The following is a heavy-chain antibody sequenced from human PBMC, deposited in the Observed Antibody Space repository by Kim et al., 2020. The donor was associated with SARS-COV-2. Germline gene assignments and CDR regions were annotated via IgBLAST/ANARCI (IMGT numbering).Heavy chain of an antibody. CDR1: GYTFTGYY. Sequence: ASVKVSCKASGYTFTGYYMHWVRQAPGQGLEWMGRINPNSGGTNYAQKFQGRVTMTRDTSISTAYMELSRLRSDDTAVYYCARSGSYYEGYYYYGMDVWGQGTTVTVSS. J-gene: IGHJ6*02. V-gene: IGHV1-2*06. CDR3: ARSGSYYEGYYYYGMDV. CDR2: INPNSGGT. D-gene: IGHD1-26*01.